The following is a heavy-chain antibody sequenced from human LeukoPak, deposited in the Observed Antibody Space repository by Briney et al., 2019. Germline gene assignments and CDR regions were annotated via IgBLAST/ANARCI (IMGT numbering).Heavy chain of an antibody. Sequence: GGSLRLSCAASGFTFSDYYMSWIRQAPGKGLEWVSYISSSGSTIYYADSVKGRFTISRDNAKNSLYLQMNSLRAEDTAVYYCARPLTYYYAPSWFDRWGQGTLVTVSS. CDR1: GFTFSDYY. CDR3: ARPLTYYYAPSWFDR. CDR2: ISSSGSTI. D-gene: IGHD3-10*01. J-gene: IGHJ5*02. V-gene: IGHV3-11*01.